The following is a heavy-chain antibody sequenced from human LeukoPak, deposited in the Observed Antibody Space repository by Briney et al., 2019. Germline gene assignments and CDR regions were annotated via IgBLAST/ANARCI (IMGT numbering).Heavy chain of an antibody. D-gene: IGHD4-17*01. CDR3: AREARQGGLGDYIPLDY. CDR2: ISGSGGST. V-gene: IGHV3-23*01. Sequence: PGGSLRLSCAASGFTFSSYAMSWVRQAPGKGLEWVSAISGSGGSTYYADSVKGRFTISRDNSKNTLYLQMNSLRAEDTAVYYCAREARQGGLGDYIPLDYWGQGTLVTVSS. J-gene: IGHJ4*02. CDR1: GFTFSSYA.